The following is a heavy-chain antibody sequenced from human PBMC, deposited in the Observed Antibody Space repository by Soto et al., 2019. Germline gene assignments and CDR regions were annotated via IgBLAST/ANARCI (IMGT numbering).Heavy chain of an antibody. CDR3: ARGASAGESEVHY. V-gene: IGHV1-69*02. CDR2: IIPVLDKA. J-gene: IGHJ4*02. CDR1: GGTFSTYT. Sequence: QVQLVQSGAEVKKPGSSVKFSCKTSGGTFSTYTLSWVRQAPGQGLEWMGRIIPVLDKADYAQRFQGRLTINANRSTSTANMELSSRSSEDTASYYCARGASAGESEVHYWGQGTLVSASS. D-gene: IGHD4-17*01.